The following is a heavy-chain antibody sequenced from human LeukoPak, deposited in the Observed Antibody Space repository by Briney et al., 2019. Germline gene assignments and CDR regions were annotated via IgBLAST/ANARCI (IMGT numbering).Heavy chain of an antibody. J-gene: IGHJ4*02. Sequence: ASVKVSCKASGYTFTGYYMHGVRQAPGQGLEWMGWINPNSGGTNYAQKFQGRVTMTRDTSISTAYMELSRLRSDDTAVYYCASGSYGDYEGFDYWGQGTLVTVSS. D-gene: IGHD4-17*01. V-gene: IGHV1-2*02. CDR2: INPNSGGT. CDR3: ASGSYGDYEGFDY. CDR1: GYTFTGYY.